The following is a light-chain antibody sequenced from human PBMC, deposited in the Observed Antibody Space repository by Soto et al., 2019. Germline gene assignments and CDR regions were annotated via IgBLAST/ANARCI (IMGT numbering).Light chain of an antibody. CDR3: QQYNSHWT. V-gene: IGKV1-5*03. Sequence: DIQVTQSPATLSSSLGDRVTITCRASQSINIYLAWYRQKPGKAPELLIYQASILEPGVQSRFSGRGSGTDSTLTISSLQPDDFATYYCQQYNSHWTCGQGTKVDIK. CDR1: QSINIY. CDR2: QAS. J-gene: IGKJ1*01.